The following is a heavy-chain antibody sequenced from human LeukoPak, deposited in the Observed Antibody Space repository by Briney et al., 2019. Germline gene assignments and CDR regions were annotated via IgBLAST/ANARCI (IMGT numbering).Heavy chain of an antibody. J-gene: IGHJ4*02. CDR3: AKSPIAVAGNFDY. D-gene: IGHD6-19*01. Sequence: GSLRLSCAASGFSLSDYYMSWIRQAPGKGLEWVSAISGSGGSTYYADSVKGRFTISRDNSKNTLYLQMNSLRAEDTAVYYCAKSPIAVAGNFDYWGQGTLVTVSS. CDR2: ISGSGGST. CDR1: GFSLSDYY. V-gene: IGHV3-23*01.